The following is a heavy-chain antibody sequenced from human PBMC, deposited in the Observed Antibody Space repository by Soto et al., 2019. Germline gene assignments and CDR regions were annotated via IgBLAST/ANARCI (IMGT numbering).Heavy chain of an antibody. V-gene: IGHV3-30*18. J-gene: IGHJ4*02. D-gene: IGHD6-19*01. CDR3: AKGGRQWLVTSDFNY. CDR2: VSPYGRNT. Sequence: VQLVESGGGVVQPGRSLRLSCAASGFTFSDYAMHWVRQAPGKGLEWVAVVSPYGRNTHYADSVKGRFTISRDSSKYTVSLEMTSLRAEDTAVYYCAKGGRQWLVTSDFNYWGQGALVTVSS. CDR1: GFTFSDYA.